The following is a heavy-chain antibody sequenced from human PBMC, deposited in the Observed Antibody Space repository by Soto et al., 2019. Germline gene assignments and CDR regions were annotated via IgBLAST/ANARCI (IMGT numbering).Heavy chain of an antibody. V-gene: IGHV3-13*01. Sequence: EVQLVESGGGLVQPGGSLRLSCAASGFTFSSYAMHWVRQATGKGLEWVSAIGTAGDTYYPGSVKGRFTISRENAKNSLYLQMNSLRAEDTAVYYCARDGDYYFDYWGQGTLVTVSS. CDR2: IGTAGDT. D-gene: IGHD7-27*01. CDR1: GFTFSSYA. J-gene: IGHJ4*02. CDR3: ARDGDYYFDY.